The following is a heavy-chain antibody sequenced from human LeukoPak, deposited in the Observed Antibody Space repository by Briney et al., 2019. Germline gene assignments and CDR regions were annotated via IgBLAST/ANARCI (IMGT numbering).Heavy chain of an antibody. CDR3: AKSYYFGSGTYYSVTAFDY. D-gene: IGHD3-10*01. CDR1: GFTFSSYG. Sequence: PGRSLRLSCAASGFTFSSYGMHWVRRAPGKGLEWVAVISYDGTNKYYADSVKGRFTISRDNSKNTLSLQMNSLRAEDTAVYYCAKSYYFGSGTYYSVTAFDYWGQGTLVTVSS. V-gene: IGHV3-30*18. J-gene: IGHJ4*02. CDR2: ISYDGTNK.